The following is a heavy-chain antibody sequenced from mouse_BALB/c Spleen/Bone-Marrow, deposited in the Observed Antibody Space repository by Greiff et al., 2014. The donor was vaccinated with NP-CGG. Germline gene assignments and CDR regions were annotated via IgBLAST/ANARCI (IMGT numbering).Heavy chain of an antibody. CDR1: GFDFSRYW. D-gene: IGHD1-1*01. CDR3: ARLGYYGSYAY. Sequence: VQAEGSGGGLVQPGGSLKLSCAASGFDFSRYWMSWVRQAPGKGLEWIGEINPDSSTINYTPSLKDKFIISRDNAKNTLYLQMSKVRSEDTALYYCARLGYYGSYAYWGQGTLVTVSA. J-gene: IGHJ3*01. V-gene: IGHV4-1*02. CDR2: INPDSSTI.